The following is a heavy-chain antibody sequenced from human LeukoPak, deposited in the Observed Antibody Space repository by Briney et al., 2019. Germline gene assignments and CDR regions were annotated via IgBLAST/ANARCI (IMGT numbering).Heavy chain of an antibody. V-gene: IGHV3-23*01. CDR1: GFTFNNYA. J-gene: IGHJ4*02. Sequence: PGGSLRLSCAASGFTFNNYAMSWVRQAPGKGLEWVSGISGSGGSTYYADSVKGRFTVSRDNSKNTLYLQVTSLKAEDTAVYYCAKALGSVVVVAVDYWGQGTLVTVSS. D-gene: IGHD2-15*01. CDR3: AKALGSVVVVAVDY. CDR2: ISGSGGST.